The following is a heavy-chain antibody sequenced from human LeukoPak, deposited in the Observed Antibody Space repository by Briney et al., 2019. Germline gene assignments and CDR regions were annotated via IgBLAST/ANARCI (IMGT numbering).Heavy chain of an antibody. CDR2: ISNDGTKK. V-gene: IGHV3-30*18. Sequence: PGGTLRLSCAASGFTFSSYGMSWVRQAPGKGLEWVAVISNDGTKKNYADSVKGRCIISRDNSKNTLYLQMNSLRAEDTAVYYCAKSDWQWLPAYWGQGTLVTVSS. D-gene: IGHD6-19*01. CDR1: GFTFSSYG. J-gene: IGHJ4*02. CDR3: AKSDWQWLPAY.